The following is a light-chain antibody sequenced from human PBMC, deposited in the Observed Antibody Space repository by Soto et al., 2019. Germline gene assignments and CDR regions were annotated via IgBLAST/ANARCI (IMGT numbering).Light chain of an antibody. V-gene: IGKV1-8*01. Sequence: AIRMTQSPSSLSASTGDRVTITCRASQGISSYLAWYQQKPGKAPKLLIYAASTLQSGVPSRFSGSGSGTDFTLTISCLQSEDFATYYCQQSYSYPSFGGGTKVEIK. CDR2: AAS. CDR1: QGISSY. CDR3: QQSYSYPS. J-gene: IGKJ4*01.